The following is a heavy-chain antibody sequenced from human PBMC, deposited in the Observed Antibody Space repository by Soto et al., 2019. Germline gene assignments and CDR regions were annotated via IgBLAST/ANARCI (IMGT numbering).Heavy chain of an antibody. Sequence: ESGGDLIQPGGSLRFSCAASGFTFNIYAMTWVRQAPGKGLEWVSAISRYGDITYYADSVEGRFSISRDNSKNTLYLQMNSLRAEDTAVYYCAKDRYLDHDSRGYLFDNWGQGTLVTVSS. CDR3: AKDRYLDHDSRGYLFDN. J-gene: IGHJ4*02. D-gene: IGHD3-22*01. CDR1: GFTFNIYA. V-gene: IGHV3-23*01. CDR2: ISRYGDIT.